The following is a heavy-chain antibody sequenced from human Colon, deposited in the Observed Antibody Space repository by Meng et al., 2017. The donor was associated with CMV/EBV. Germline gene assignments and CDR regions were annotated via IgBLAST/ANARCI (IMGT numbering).Heavy chain of an antibody. CDR2: INSDGSRT. Sequence: GGSLRLSCAASGFTFRSYWMHWVRQAPGKGLVWVSRINSDGSRTMYADSVKGRFNISRDNAKNTVYLQMNSLRAEDTAVYYCARSLTIFDSPDYWGQGTLVTVSS. V-gene: IGHV3-74*03. CDR1: GFTFRSYW. D-gene: IGHD3-3*01. J-gene: IGHJ4*02. CDR3: ARSLTIFDSPDY.